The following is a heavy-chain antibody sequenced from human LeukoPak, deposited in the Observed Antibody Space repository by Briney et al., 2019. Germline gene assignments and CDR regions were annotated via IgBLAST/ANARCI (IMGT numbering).Heavy chain of an antibody. J-gene: IGHJ4*02. Sequence: GGSLRLSCAASGFTFSSYSMNWVRQAPGKGLEWVSSISSSSSYIYYADSVKGRFTTSRDNAKNSLYLQMNSLRAEDTAVYYCATYGSRSRRGVDYWGQGTLVTVSS. CDR3: ATYGSRSRRGVDY. D-gene: IGHD3-10*01. V-gene: IGHV3-21*01. CDR1: GFTFSSYS. CDR2: ISSSSSYI.